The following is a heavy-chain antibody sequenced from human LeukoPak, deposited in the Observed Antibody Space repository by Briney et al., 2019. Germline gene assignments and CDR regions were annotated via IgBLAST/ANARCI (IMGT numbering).Heavy chain of an antibody. V-gene: IGHV4-59*01. Sequence: ASETLSLTCTVSGVSISSYYWGWIRQPPGKGLEWIGYIYYSGSTNYNPSLKSRVTISVDTSKNQFSLKLSSVTAADTAVYYCARGIVVVPAAIWGQGTLVTVSS. CDR1: GVSISSYY. J-gene: IGHJ4*02. CDR2: IYYSGST. D-gene: IGHD2-2*01. CDR3: ARGIVVVPAAI.